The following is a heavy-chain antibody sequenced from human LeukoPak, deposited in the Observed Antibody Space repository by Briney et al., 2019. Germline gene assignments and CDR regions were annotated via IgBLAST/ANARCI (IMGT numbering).Heavy chain of an antibody. J-gene: IGHJ4*02. Sequence: GGSLRLSCAASGFTFSSYSMHWVRQAPGEGLEWVALLSYDGSYEYYADSVKGRFTISRDNSKNTLYLQMNSLRTEDSAVYYCASAGITIFGVVSHWGQGTLVTVSS. CDR1: GFTFSSYS. CDR2: LSYDGSYE. V-gene: IGHV3-30*04. CDR3: ASAGITIFGVVSH. D-gene: IGHD3-3*01.